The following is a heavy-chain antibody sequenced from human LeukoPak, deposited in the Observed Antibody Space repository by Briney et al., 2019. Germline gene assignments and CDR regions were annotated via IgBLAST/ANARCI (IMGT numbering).Heavy chain of an antibody. V-gene: IGHV3-33*06. CDR3: AKETYYYDSSGLDY. D-gene: IGHD3-22*01. CDR1: GFTFSSYG. CDR2: IWYDGSNK. Sequence: PGGSLRLSCAASGFTFSSYGMHWVRQAPGKGLEWVAVIWYDGSNKYNADSVKGRFTISRDNSKNTLYLQMNSLRAEDTAVYYCAKETYYYDSSGLDYWGQGTLVTVSS. J-gene: IGHJ4*02.